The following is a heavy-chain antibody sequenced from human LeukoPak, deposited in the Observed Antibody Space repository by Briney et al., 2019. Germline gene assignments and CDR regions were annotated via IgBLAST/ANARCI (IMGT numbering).Heavy chain of an antibody. V-gene: IGHV3-11*01. Sequence: GGSLRLSCAASGFTFSDYYMSWIRQAPGKGLEWVSYISSSGSTIYYADSVKGRFTISRDNAKNSLYRQMNSLRAEDTAVYYCASDGNLLLRGVIDYYYYGMDVWGQGTTVTVSS. J-gene: IGHJ6*02. D-gene: IGHD3-10*01. CDR2: ISSSGSTI. CDR1: GFTFSDYY. CDR3: ASDGNLLLRGVIDYYYYGMDV.